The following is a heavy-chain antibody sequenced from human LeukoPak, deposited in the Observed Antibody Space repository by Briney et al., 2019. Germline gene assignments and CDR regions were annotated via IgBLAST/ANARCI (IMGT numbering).Heavy chain of an antibody. V-gene: IGHV1-18*01. Sequence: VASVKVSCKASGYRVNTYAISWVRQAPGQGLEWVGWISGYTGHTEYAQKFQGRVTMTTDTSTSTAYMELRSLRSDDTAVYYCAREGDYYGSGSQKGYHYYMDVWGTGTTVTVSS. J-gene: IGHJ6*03. CDR1: GYRVNTYA. CDR3: AREGDYYGSGSQKGYHYYMDV. D-gene: IGHD3-10*01. CDR2: ISGYTGHT.